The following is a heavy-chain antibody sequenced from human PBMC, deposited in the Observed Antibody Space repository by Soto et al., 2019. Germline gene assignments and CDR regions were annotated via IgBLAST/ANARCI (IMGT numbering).Heavy chain of an antibody. D-gene: IGHD6-19*01. Sequence: QVQLEQSGAEVKKPGDSMKVSCKAYGYTFTSYGISWVRQAHGQGLEWMGWINGYNGNTDYPQKVQGRVTMTTDTSXXTAYMELRSLRSDDTAVYYCAREGSAPYYYHGMDVWGQGTTVTVSS. CDR1: GYTFTSYG. CDR3: AREGSAPYYYHGMDV. J-gene: IGHJ6*02. CDR2: INGYNGNT. V-gene: IGHV1-18*01.